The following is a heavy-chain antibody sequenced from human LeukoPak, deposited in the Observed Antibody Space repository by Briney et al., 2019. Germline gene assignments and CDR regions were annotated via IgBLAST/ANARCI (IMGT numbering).Heavy chain of an antibody. CDR3: AKDRPVYCSGGSCYFDY. V-gene: IGHV3-23*01. D-gene: IGHD2-15*01. CDR2: ISGSGGST. Sequence: GGSLRLSCAASGFTFSSYAMSWVSQAPGKGLEWVSAISGSGGSTYYADSVKGRFTISRDNSKNTLYLQMNSLRAEDTAVYYCAKDRPVYCSGGSCYFDYWGQGTLVTVSS. J-gene: IGHJ4*02. CDR1: GFTFSSYA.